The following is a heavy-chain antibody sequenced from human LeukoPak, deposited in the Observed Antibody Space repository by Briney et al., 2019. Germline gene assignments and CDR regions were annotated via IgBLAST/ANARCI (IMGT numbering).Heavy chain of an antibody. CDR1: GGTFISYA. CDR3: ARTYSSSDEFDY. Sequence: ASVKVSCKASGGTFISYAISWVRQAPGQGLEWMGGIIPIFGTANYAQKLQGRVTITADESTSTAYMELSSLRSEDTAVYYCARTYSSSDEFDYWGQGTLVTVSS. CDR2: IIPIFGTA. D-gene: IGHD6-13*01. J-gene: IGHJ4*02. V-gene: IGHV1-69*13.